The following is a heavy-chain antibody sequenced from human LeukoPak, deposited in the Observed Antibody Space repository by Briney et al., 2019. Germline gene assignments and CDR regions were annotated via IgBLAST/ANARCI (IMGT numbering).Heavy chain of an antibody. D-gene: IGHD3-22*01. V-gene: IGHV1-2*02. CDR3: ARGDVSYDSSGYYYY. CDR1: GYTFTGYY. Sequence: ASVKVSCKASGYTFTGYYMHWVLQAPGQGLEWMGWINPNSGGTNYAQKFQGRVTMTTDTSISTAYMELSRLRSDDTAVYYCARGDVSYDSSGYYYYWGQGTLVTVSS. CDR2: INPNSGGT. J-gene: IGHJ4*02.